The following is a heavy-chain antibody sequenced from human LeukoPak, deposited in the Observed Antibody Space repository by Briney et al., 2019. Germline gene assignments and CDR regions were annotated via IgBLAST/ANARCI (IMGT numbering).Heavy chain of an antibody. CDR2: ISYSSSAI. J-gene: IGHJ4*02. V-gene: IGHV3-48*01. D-gene: IGHD2-2*01. CDR3: AGGRSTSWRPDW. CDR1: GFTFSTYS. Sequence: GGSLRLSRAASGFTFSTYSMNWVRQAPGKGLEWVSYISYSSSAIYYADSVKGRFTISRDNAKNSLYLQMNSLRAEDTAVYYCAGGRSTSWRPDWWGQGTLVTVSS.